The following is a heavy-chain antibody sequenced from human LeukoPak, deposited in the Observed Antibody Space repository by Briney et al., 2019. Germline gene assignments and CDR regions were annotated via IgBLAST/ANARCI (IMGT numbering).Heavy chain of an antibody. CDR2: TRKKINSYTT. V-gene: IGHV3-72*01. J-gene: IGHJ4*02. CDR3: ARSDGSGTYPFDY. Sequence: GGSLRLSCAASGFTFSDHYMDWVRQAPGKGLEWVGRTRKKINSYTTEYAASVKGTFTISRDDSKNSLYLQMNSLKPEDTAVYYCARSDGSGTYPFDYWGQGTLVTVSS. D-gene: IGHD3-10*01. CDR1: GFTFSDHY.